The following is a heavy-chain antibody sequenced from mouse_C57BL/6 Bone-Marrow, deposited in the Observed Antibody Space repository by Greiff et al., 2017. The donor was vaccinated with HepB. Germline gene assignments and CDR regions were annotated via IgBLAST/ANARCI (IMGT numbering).Heavy chain of an antibody. J-gene: IGHJ2*01. CDR2: IDPSDSYT. V-gene: IGHV1-69*01. Sequence: QVQLKQSGAELVMPGASVKLSCKASGYTFTSYWMHWVKQRPGQGLEWIGEIDPSDSYTNYNQKFKGKSTLTVDKSSSTAYMQLSSLTSEDSAVYYCAGEYFDYWGQGTTLTVSS. CDR1: GYTFTSYW. CDR3: AGEYFDY.